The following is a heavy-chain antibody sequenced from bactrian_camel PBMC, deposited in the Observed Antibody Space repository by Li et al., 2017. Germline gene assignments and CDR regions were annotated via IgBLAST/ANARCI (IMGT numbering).Heavy chain of an antibody. CDR2: IYRADGST. CDR1: GYTYSSRC. J-gene: IGHJ4*01. CDR3: AADERTYCSGWWSLLRY. Sequence: VQLVESGGGSVQAGGSLRLSCAASGYTYSSRCMGWFRQAPGKEREGVAAIYRADGSTYYAGSVKGRFTISQDNAKNTVYLQMNSLKPEDTAMYYCAADERTYCSGWWSLLRYWGQGTQVTVS. V-gene: IGHV3S40*01. D-gene: IGHD2*01.